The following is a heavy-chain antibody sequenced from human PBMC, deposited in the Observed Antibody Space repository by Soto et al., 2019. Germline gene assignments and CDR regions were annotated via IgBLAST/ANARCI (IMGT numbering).Heavy chain of an antibody. Sequence: QVRLQESGPGLVKPSQTLSLTCTVSAGSVSSGGFYWNWIRQHPGKGLEWIGYMYNDGRTEYNPSLKSRVSISVDTPKNQFSLKVMSVTVADTAVYYCTREAGYWGQGILVTVSS. V-gene: IGHV4-31*03. CDR3: TREAGY. CDR2: MYNDGRT. J-gene: IGHJ4*02. D-gene: IGHD6-25*01. CDR1: AGSVSSGGFY.